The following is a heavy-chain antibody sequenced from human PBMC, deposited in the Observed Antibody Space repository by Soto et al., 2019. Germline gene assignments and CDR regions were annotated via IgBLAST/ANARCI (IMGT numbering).Heavy chain of an antibody. J-gene: IGHJ3*02. CDR2: IHSTGST. CDR3: ERDRARVVVRYRGELGAFEI. CDR1: SGSISSGGYY. V-gene: IGHV4-31*03. D-gene: IGHD2-15*01. Sequence: QVQLQESGPGLVKPSQTLSLACTVSSGSISSGGYYWNCICQQPGKGLEWIGYIHSTGSTHYNASLKSRVTISKDTSNNQFSLKLTSVTAPDTAVYYCERDRARVVVRYRGELGAFEIWGQWPMVSDSA.